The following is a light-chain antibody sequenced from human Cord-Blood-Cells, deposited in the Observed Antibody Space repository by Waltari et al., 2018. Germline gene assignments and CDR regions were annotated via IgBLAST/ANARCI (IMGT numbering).Light chain of an antibody. Sequence: QSALTQPASVSGSPGQSITISCTGTSSYVGSYNLVSWYQQHPGKAPKLMIYEGSKRPSGVSKRFSGSKSGNTASLTIAGLQAEDEADYYCCSYAGSWVFGGGTKLTVL. J-gene: IGLJ3*02. CDR1: SSYVGSYNL. V-gene: IGLV2-23*01. CDR3: CSYAGSWV. CDR2: EGS.